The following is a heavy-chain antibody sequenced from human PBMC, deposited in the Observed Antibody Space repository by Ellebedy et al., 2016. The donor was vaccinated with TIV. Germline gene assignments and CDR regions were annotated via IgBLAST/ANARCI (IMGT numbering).Heavy chain of an antibody. CDR3: ARDLGIGTGGTEFFQH. J-gene: IGHJ1*01. CDR2: ISYDGRKK. CDR1: GFTFSSYA. D-gene: IGHD1-14*01. V-gene: IGHV3-30*04. Sequence: GESLKISXAASGFTFSSYAMHWVRQAPGKGLQWLAVISYDGRKKYYADSVKGRFTISRDNSENTLYLQMSSLRAEDTALYYCARDLGIGTGGTEFFQHWGQGTLVTVSS.